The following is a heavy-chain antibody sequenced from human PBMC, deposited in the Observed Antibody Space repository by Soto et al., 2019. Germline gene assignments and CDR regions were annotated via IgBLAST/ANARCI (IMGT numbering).Heavy chain of an antibody. CDR2: ISNSGNT. D-gene: IGHD4-17*01. V-gene: IGHV4-59*01. CDR3: ARGGNTVTSPYYYYYMNV. Sequence: SETLSLTCTVSGGSISGYYWSWIRQPPGKGLEWIGYISNSGNTNYNPSLKNRVTISAVTSKNQFSLRLSSVTAADTAVYFCARGGNTVTSPYYYYYMNVWGKGTTVTVSS. CDR1: GGSISGYY. J-gene: IGHJ6*03.